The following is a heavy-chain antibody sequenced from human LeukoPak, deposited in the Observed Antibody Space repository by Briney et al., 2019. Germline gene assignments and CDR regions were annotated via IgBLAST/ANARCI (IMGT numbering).Heavy chain of an antibody. CDR1: GFTFSSYW. D-gene: IGHD6-13*01. V-gene: IGHV3-7*01. J-gene: IGHJ4*01. CDR3: ARDGTAAGLYFDL. Sequence: GGSLRLSCAVSGFTFSSYWMNWVRQAPGKGLEWVASIRQDGGEKSYVDSVKGRFTISRGNTKNSLYLQMSSLRAEDTAVYYCARDGTAAGLYFDLWGQGTLVTVSS. CDR2: IRQDGGEK.